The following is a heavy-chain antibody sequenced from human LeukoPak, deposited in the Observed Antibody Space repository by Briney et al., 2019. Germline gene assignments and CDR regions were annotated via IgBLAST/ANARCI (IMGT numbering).Heavy chain of an antibody. D-gene: IGHD4/OR15-4a*01. CDR3: AREGGPMKTMVIDY. CDR2: INHSGST. Sequence: SETLSLTCAVYGGSFSGYYWSWIRQPPRKGLEWIGEINHSGSTNYNPSLKSRVTISVDTSKNQFSLKLSSVTAADTAVYYCAREGGPMKTMVIDYWGQGTLVTVSS. V-gene: IGHV4-34*01. J-gene: IGHJ4*02. CDR1: GGSFSGYY.